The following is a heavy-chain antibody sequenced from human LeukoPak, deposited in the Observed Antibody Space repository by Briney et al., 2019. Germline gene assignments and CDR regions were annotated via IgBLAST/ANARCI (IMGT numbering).Heavy chain of an antibody. CDR2: IYHSGST. CDR1: GGSISSSNW. J-gene: IGHJ4*02. CDR3: ARDIGAVADDY. Sequence: SGTLSLTCAVSGGSISSSNWWSWVRQPPGKGLEWIGEIYHSGSTNYNPSPKSRVTISVDTSKNQFSLKLSSVTAADTAVYYCARDIGAVADDYWGQGTLVTVSS. V-gene: IGHV4-4*02. D-gene: IGHD6-19*01.